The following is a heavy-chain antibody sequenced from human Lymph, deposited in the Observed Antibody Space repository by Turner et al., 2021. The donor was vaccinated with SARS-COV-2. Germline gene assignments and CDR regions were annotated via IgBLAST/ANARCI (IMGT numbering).Heavy chain of an antibody. CDR2: IYYRGST. Sequence: QVQLQESGPRLVKPLETLSLTCTVSGGSMKSNYWSWLRQPPGKRLEWIGYIYYRGSTNYNPSLKSRVTISVDTSKNQFSLKLTSVTAADTAIYYCARETVNNWVDPWGQGILVTVSS. D-gene: IGHD2-21*02. CDR1: GGSMKSNY. CDR3: ARETVNNWVDP. V-gene: IGHV4-59*01. J-gene: IGHJ5*02.